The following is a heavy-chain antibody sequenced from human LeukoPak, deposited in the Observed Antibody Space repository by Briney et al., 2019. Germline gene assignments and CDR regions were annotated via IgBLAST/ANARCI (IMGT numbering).Heavy chain of an antibody. CDR2: ISGSGGST. Sequence: GGSLRLSCAASGFTFSRYAMSWVRQAPGKGLEWVSAISGSGGSTYYADSVKGRFTISRDNSKNTLYLQMNSLRAEDTAVYYCAKGGGQQLVRDYWGQGTLVTVSS. CDR3: AKGGGQQLVRDY. V-gene: IGHV3-23*01. D-gene: IGHD6-13*01. CDR1: GFTFSRYA. J-gene: IGHJ4*02.